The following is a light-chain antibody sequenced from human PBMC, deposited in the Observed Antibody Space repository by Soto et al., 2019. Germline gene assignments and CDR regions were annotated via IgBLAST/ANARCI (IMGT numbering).Light chain of an antibody. CDR3: CSYAGHTNVL. J-gene: IGLJ2*01. CDR1: INDVGGYNY. Sequence: SALTQPPSASGSPGQSVTISCTGTINDVGGYNYVSWYQQYPGEAPKLMIYEVVKRPSGVPDRFSGSKSGNTASLTVSGLQAEDEADYYCCSYAGHTNVLFGGGTKLTVL. CDR2: EVV. V-gene: IGLV2-8*01.